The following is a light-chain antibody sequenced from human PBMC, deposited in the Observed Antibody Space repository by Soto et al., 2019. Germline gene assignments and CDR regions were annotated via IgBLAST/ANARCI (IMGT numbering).Light chain of an antibody. CDR1: TSDIGTNA. J-gene: IGLJ1*01. CDR2: TNN. V-gene: IGLV1-44*01. Sequence: QSVLTQPPSASGTPGQRVTVSCSGGTSDIGTNAVNWFQHLPGTAPRLLIYTNNQRPSGVPDRFSGSKSGTSASLAISGLQSEDEATYYCATWHDSFYVFGTGTKLTVL. CDR3: ATWHDSFYV.